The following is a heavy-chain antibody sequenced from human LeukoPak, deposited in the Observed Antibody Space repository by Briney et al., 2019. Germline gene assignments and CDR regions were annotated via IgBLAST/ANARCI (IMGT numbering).Heavy chain of an antibody. CDR2: TSSSSSTI. J-gene: IGHJ4*02. Sequence: GGSLRLSCVASGFSFSSYSMNWVRQAPGKGLEWVSYTSSSSSTIYYADSVKGRFTISRDNAKNSVYLQMNSLRDEDTAVYYCARHGYSYGGLAGYWGQGTLVTVSS. CDR1: GFSFSSYS. CDR3: ARHGYSYGGLAGY. D-gene: IGHD5-18*01. V-gene: IGHV3-48*02.